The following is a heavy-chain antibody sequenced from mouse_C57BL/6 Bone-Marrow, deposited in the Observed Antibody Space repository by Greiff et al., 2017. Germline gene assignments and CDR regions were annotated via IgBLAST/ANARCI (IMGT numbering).Heavy chain of an antibody. J-gene: IGHJ3*01. V-gene: IGHV1-77*01. CDR1: GYTFTDYY. CDR3: AGSRDYGGGGAY. CDR2: IGPGGGGT. Sequence: QVQLQQSGAELVKPGASVKISCKASGYTFTDYYINWVKQRPGQGLEWIGKIGPGGGGTYYNEKFKGKATLTADKSSSTAYMQLISLTSEDSAVYFCAGSRDYGGGGAYWGQGTLVTVSA. D-gene: IGHD1-1*02.